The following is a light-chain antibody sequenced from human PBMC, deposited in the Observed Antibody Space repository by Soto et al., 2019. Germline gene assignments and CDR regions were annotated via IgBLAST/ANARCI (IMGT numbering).Light chain of an antibody. CDR2: RTS. Sequence: EIVMTQSPATLSVSPGERVTLSCKASRSVSVNLAWYQQKPGQAPRLLIYRTSTRATDVPDRFSGTGSGTDFTLTISGLQSEDFAVYYCQQYDRWPVTFGGGTKVEIK. CDR1: RSVSVN. CDR3: QQYDRWPVT. V-gene: IGKV3-15*01. J-gene: IGKJ4*01.